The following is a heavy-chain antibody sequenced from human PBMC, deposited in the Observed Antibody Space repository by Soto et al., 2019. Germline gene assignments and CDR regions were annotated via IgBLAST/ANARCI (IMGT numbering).Heavy chain of an antibody. CDR3: AREGLRYFDWWYAFDI. V-gene: IGHV6-1*01. CDR2: TYYRSKWYN. J-gene: IGHJ3*02. D-gene: IGHD3-9*01. Sequence: SQTLSLTCAISGDSVSSNSAAFNLIRQSPSRGLEWLGRTYYRSKWYNDYAVSVKSRITINPDTSKNQFSLQLNSVTPEDTAVYYCAREGLRYFDWWYAFDIWGQGTMVTVSS. CDR1: GDSVSSNSAA.